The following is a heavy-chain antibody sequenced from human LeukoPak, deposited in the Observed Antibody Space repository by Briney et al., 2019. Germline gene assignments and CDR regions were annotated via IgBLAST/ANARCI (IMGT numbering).Heavy chain of an antibody. CDR3: AKGRGVGAIGDYFDY. V-gene: IGHV3-23*01. D-gene: IGHD1-26*01. CDR1: GFTFRNYW. J-gene: IGHJ4*02. Sequence: GGSLRLSCAASGFTFRNYWMDWVRQAPGKGLEWVSAISGSGGSTYYADSVKGRFTISRDNSKNTLYLQMNSLRAEDTAVYYCAKGRGVGAIGDYFDYWGQGTLVTVSS. CDR2: ISGSGGST.